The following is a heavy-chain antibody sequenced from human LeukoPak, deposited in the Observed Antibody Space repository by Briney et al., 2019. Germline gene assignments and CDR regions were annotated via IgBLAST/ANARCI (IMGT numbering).Heavy chain of an antibody. J-gene: IGHJ3*01. CDR2: VSYSGGT. V-gene: IGHV4-59*02. D-gene: IGHD5-12*01. Sequence: SETLSLTCTVSGDSVSGHYWSWIRQTPGKGLEWIGYVSYSGGTNYNLSLKRRVSISLDTSKNQFSLKLSSPAAADPAVYYCARAPMAITTSAFPDAFDFWGQGTMVTVSS. CDR3: ARAPMAITTSAFPDAFDF. CDR1: GDSVSGHY.